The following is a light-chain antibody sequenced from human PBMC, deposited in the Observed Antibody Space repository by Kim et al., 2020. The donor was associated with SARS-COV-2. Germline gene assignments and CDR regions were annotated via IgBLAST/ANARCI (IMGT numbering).Light chain of an antibody. J-gene: IGLJ3*02. CDR2: STT. CDR3: LLYYGNAWV. V-gene: IGLV7-43*01. Sequence: PGGTVTLTCASTTGAVTRGFHPNWFQQKPGRTPRILIYSTTNKHPWTPARVSGSLLGGKAALTLSGVQPEDEAEYYCLLYYGNAWVFGGGTQLTVL. CDR1: TGAVTRGFH.